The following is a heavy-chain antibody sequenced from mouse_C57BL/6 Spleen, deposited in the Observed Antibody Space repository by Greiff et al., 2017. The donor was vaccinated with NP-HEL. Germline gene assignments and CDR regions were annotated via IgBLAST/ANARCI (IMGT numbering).Heavy chain of an antibody. CDR1: GFSLSTFGMG. CDR2: IWWDDDK. Sequence: QVTLKECGPGILQPSQTLSLTCSFSGFSLSTFGMGVGWIRQPSGKGLEWLAHIWWDDDKYYNPALKSRLTISKDTSKNQVFLKIANVDTADTATYYCAQRGSRYGNYGGYFDVWGTGTTVTVSS. J-gene: IGHJ1*03. D-gene: IGHD2-1*01. V-gene: IGHV8-8*01. CDR3: AQRGSRYGNYGGYFDV.